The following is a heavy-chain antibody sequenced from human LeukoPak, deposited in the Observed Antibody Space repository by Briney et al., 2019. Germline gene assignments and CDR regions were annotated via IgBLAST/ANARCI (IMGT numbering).Heavy chain of an antibody. D-gene: IGHD1-26*01. CDR2: ISAYNGDA. CDR1: GYTFTSYG. J-gene: IGHJ4*02. Sequence: ASVKVSCKASGYTFTSYGISWVRQAPGLGLEWMGWISAYNGDANYAQKLQGRVTMTTDTSTSTACMELRSLTSDDTAVYYCARGGSGSPFSYWGQGTLVTVSS. V-gene: IGHV1-18*01. CDR3: ARGGSGSPFSY.